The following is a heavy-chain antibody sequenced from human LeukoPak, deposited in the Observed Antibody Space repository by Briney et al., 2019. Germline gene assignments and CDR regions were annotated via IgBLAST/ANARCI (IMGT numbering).Heavy chain of an antibody. Sequence: GGSLRLSCAASGFTFSSYAMSWVRQAPGKGLEWVSAISGSGGSTYYADSVKGRFTISRDNSKNTLYLQMNSLRAEDTAVYYCAKGSPLVVVPDHAFDIWGQGTMVTVSS. V-gene: IGHV3-23*01. CDR1: GFTFSSYA. D-gene: IGHD2-2*01. J-gene: IGHJ3*02. CDR2: ISGSGGST. CDR3: AKGSPLVVVPDHAFDI.